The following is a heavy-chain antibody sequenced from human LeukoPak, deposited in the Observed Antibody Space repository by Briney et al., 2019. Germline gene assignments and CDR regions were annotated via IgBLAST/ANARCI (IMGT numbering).Heavy chain of an antibody. CDR3: ARRGRDFYAMDV. CDR2: INPKSGGT. Sequence: ASVKVSCKASEYTFTGYYMHWLRQAPGQGLEWLGWINPKSGGTSYAQKFQGRVTMTRDTSISTAYMELSRLRSDDTAVYYCARRGRDFYAMDVWGQGTTVTVFS. V-gene: IGHV1-2*02. CDR1: EYTFTGYY. J-gene: IGHJ6*02. D-gene: IGHD3-16*01.